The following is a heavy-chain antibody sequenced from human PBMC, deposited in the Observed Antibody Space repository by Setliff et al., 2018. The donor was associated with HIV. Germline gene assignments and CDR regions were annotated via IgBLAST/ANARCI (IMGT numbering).Heavy chain of an antibody. V-gene: IGHV1-69*05. CDR1: GDTFRNYA. Sequence: SVKVSCKVSGDTFRNYAINWVRLAPGQGLEWMGEIMALFQRTQYAQKFQGRVTVTTDESTSTAYMELRSLSSDDTAIFYCARGRMAAAGMFIPRALDYWGQGTLVTVSS. D-gene: IGHD6-13*01. J-gene: IGHJ4*02. CDR3: ARGRMAAAGMFIPRALDY. CDR2: IMALFQRT.